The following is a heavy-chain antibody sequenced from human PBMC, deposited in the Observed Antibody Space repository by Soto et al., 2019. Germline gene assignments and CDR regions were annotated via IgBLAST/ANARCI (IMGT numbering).Heavy chain of an antibody. CDR2: ISGSGGST. CDR3: AKEYYDFWSGYYPGHSRGFFDY. V-gene: IGHV3-23*01. J-gene: IGHJ4*02. CDR1: GFTFSSYA. D-gene: IGHD3-3*01. Sequence: GGSLRLSCAASGFTFSSYAMSWVRQAPGKGLEWVSAISGSGGSTYYADSVKGRFTISRDNSKNTLYLQMNSLRAEDTAVYYCAKEYYDFWSGYYPGHSRGFFDYWGQGTLVTVSS.